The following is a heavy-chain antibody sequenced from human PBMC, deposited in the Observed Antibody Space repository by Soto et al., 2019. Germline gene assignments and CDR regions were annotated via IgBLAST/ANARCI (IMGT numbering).Heavy chain of an antibody. Sequence: GGSLRLSCAASGFSFSSYSMNWLRQTPGRGLEWVSSISTGSSYIYYADSVKGRFTISRDNAKNSLFLQMNSMKAEDTAVYYCERDRGGIAARLPVYLGQGTLVTVYS. CDR3: ERDRGGIAARLPVY. CDR1: GFSFSSYS. D-gene: IGHD6-6*01. CDR2: ISTGSSYI. J-gene: IGHJ4*02. V-gene: IGHV3-21*01.